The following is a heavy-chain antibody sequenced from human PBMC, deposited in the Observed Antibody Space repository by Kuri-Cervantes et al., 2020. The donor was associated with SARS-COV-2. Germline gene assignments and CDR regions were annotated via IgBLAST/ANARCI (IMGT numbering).Heavy chain of an antibody. CDR2: IYSGGST. CDR3: ARLTAHDY. D-gene: IGHD1-14*01. V-gene: IGHV3-53*01. CDR1: GFTVSSNY. Sequence: GESLKISCAASGFTVSSNYMSWVRQAPGKGLEWVSVIYSGGSTYYADSVKGRFTISRDNAKNSLYLQMNSLRAEDTAVYYCARLTAHDYWGQGTLVTVSS. J-gene: IGHJ4*02.